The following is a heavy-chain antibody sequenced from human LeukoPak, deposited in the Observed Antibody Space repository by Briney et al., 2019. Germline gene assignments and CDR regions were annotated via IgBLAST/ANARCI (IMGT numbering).Heavy chain of an antibody. Sequence: ASVKVSCKASGYTFTSYYMHWVRQAPGQGLEWMGIINPSGGSTSYAQKFQGRVTMTEDTSTDTAYMDLSSLRSEDTAVYFCATLRWTVSENYRGDDFYYYMDVWGKGTTVTVSS. CDR3: ATLRWTVSENYRGDDFYYYMDV. CDR2: INPSGGST. D-gene: IGHD1-26*01. V-gene: IGHV1-46*01. J-gene: IGHJ6*03. CDR1: GYTFTSYY.